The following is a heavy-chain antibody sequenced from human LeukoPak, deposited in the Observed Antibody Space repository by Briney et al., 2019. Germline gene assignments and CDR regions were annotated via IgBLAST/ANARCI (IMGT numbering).Heavy chain of an antibody. CDR1: GGSFSGYY. J-gene: IGHJ2*01. V-gene: IGHV4-34*01. Sequence: SETLSLTCAVYGGSFSGYYWSWIRQPPGKGLEWIGEINHSGSTNYNPSLKSRATISVGTSKNQFSLKLSSVTAADTAVYYCATLYTPNGVYNWYFDLWGRGTLVTVSS. D-gene: IGHD2-8*01. CDR2: INHSGST. CDR3: ATLYTPNGVYNWYFDL.